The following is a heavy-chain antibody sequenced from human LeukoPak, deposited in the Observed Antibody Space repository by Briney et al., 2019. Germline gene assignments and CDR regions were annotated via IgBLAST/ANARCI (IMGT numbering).Heavy chain of an antibody. J-gene: IGHJ5*02. D-gene: IGHD1-26*01. Sequence: SGGSLRLSCAASGFTFSSYSMSWVRQAPGKGLEWVSPISSSSSYIYYADSVKGRFTISRDNAKNSLYLQMNSLRAKDTAVYYCARDNSVGDYAWWFDPWGQGTLVTVSS. CDR2: ISSSSSYI. CDR3: ARDNSVGDYAWWFDP. CDR1: GFTFSSYS. V-gene: IGHV3-21*04.